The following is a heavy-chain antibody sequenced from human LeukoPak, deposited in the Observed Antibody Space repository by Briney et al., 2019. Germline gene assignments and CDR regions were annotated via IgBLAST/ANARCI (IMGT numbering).Heavy chain of an antibody. CDR3: ARTSSSGFDY. J-gene: IGHJ4*02. D-gene: IGHD6-6*01. CDR1: GFTFSSYS. V-gene: IGHV3-21*01. CDR2: ISSSSSYI. Sequence: PGASLRLSCAAAGFTFSSYSMNWVRQAPGKGLEWVSSISSSSSYIYYADSVKGRFTISRDNAKHSLYLQMNSLRAEDTAVYYRARTSSSGFDYWGQGTLVTVSS.